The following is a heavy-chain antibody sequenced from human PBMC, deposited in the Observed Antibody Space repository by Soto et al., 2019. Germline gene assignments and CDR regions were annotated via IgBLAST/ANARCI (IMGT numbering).Heavy chain of an antibody. CDR2: ITSKTGDQ. J-gene: IGHJ4*02. D-gene: IGHD3-22*01. CDR3: ARDLMPNDRGLGDLAY. Sequence: GGSLRLSCAASGFTFNKYSMNWVRQAPGKGLEWVSSITSKTGDQYYADSVKGRFIISRDNTKNSLSLQVTSLRDEDTAAYYCARDLMPNDRGLGDLAYWGQGTLVTVSS. V-gene: IGHV3-21*06. CDR1: GFTFNKYS.